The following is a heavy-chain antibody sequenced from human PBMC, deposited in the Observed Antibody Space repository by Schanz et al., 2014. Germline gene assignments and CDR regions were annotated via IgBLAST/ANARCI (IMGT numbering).Heavy chain of an antibody. V-gene: IGHV3-48*01. D-gene: IGHD3-22*01. CDR3: ATEGPRGTRHPINYYYAMAN. Sequence: EVQLVESGGGLAQPGGSLRLSCTTSGLIFSTYTLNWVRQAPGKGLEWISYISFSGNTIYYADSVKGRFTISRDNAKNSVFLQMNRLRAEDTAVYYCATEGPRGTRHPINYYYAMANWGQGTILTVSS. CDR1: GLIFSTYT. J-gene: IGHJ3*01. CDR2: ISFSGNTI.